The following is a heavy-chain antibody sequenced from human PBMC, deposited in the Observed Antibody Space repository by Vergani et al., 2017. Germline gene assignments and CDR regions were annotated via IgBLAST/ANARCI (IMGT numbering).Heavy chain of an antibody. CDR3: AKGGWNYWFVS. Sequence: EVQLLESGGDLVQPGGSLRLSCAASGFSFTTYAMSWVRQAPGQGLEWVSTINTNGDYTRYGDSVKGRFTISRDNSKSTLYLQMNSLRADDTAIYYCAKGGWNYWFVSWGQGTLVIVS. V-gene: IGHV3-23*01. J-gene: IGHJ5*01. CDR1: GFSFTTYA. CDR2: INTNGDYT. D-gene: IGHD1-1*01.